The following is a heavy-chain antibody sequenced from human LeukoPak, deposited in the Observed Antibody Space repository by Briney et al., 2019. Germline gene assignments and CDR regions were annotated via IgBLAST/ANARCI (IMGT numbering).Heavy chain of an antibody. J-gene: IGHJ4*02. CDR3: ARDYRGGYFDY. V-gene: IGHV4-59*01. CDR2: IYYSGST. CDR1: GGSISSYY. Sequence: SETLSLTCTVSGGSISSYYWSWIRQPPGKGLEWIGYIYYSGSTNYNPSLKSRVTISVDTSKNKFSRKLSSVTAADTAVYYCARDYRGGYFDYWGQGTLVTVSS. D-gene: IGHD3-10*01.